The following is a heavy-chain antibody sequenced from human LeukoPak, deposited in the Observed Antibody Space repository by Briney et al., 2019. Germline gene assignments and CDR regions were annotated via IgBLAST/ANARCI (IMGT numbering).Heavy chain of an antibody. CDR1: GFPFSSYP. CDR3: AKSLATAGATVLDF. V-gene: IGHV3-23*01. D-gene: IGHD1-26*01. CDR2: IDGGGHAT. Sequence: PGGSLRLSCVASGFPFSSYPMSWVRQIPGGGLEWVATIDGGGHATFHAALVTGRFTVSRDNIGYTLFLQMDSLRVDDTALYYCAKSLATAGATVLDFWGPGTLVTVSS. J-gene: IGHJ4*02.